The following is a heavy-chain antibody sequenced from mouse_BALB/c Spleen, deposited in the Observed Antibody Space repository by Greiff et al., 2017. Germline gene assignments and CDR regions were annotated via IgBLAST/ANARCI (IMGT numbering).Heavy chain of an antibody. CDR3: VRVYYGNREAWFAY. D-gene: IGHD2-1*01. Sequence: EVKLVESGGGLVQPKGSLKLSCAASGFTFNTYAMNWVRQAPGKGLEWVARIRSKSNNYATYYADSVKDRFTISRDDSQSMLYLQMNNLKTEDTAMYYCVRVYYGNREAWFAYWGQGTLVTVSA. CDR1: GFTFNTYA. V-gene: IGHV10-1*02. J-gene: IGHJ3*01. CDR2: IRSKSNNYAT.